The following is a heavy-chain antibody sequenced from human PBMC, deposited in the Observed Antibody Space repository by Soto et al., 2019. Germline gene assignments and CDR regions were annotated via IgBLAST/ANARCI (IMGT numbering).Heavy chain of an antibody. D-gene: IGHD3-10*01. CDR2: ISPIIGNT. V-gene: IGHV1-18*01. J-gene: IGHJ4*02. CDR1: GGTFSSYA. Sequence: ASVKVSCKASGGTFSSYAISWVRQAPGQGLEWMGWISPIIGNTKYAQKLQGRVTMTTDKSTSTAYMELRSLRSDDTAVFYCAREMVRGVGSDYWGQGTLVTVSS. CDR3: AREMVRGVGSDY.